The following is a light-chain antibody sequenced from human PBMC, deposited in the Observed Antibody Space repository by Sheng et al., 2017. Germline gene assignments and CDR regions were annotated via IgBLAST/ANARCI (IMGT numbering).Light chain of an antibody. CDR3: QQYDSESCI. J-gene: IGKJ2*02. CDR1: QPINNN. V-gene: IGKV1-5*03. Sequence: DIHMTQSPSTLSASVGDRVTITCRASQPINNNLAWYQQKPGKAPDLLIYKASTLESGVPSRFSGRGSGTEFTLTISSLQPDDFATYYCQQYDSESCIFGQGTRLEIK. CDR2: KAS.